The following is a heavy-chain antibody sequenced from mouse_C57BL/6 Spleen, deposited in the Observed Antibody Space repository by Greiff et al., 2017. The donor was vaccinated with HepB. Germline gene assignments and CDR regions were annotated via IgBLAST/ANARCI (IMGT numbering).Heavy chain of an antibody. CDR1: GYTFTSYW. CDR3: AREKITTVVEFDY. Sequence: VQLQQSGAELVRPGSSVKLSCKASGYTFTSYWMDWVKQRPGQGLEWIGNIYPSDSETHYNQKFKDKATLTVDKSSSTAYMQLSSLTSEDSAVYYCAREKITTVVEFDYWGQGTTLTVSS. V-gene: IGHV1-61*01. J-gene: IGHJ2*01. D-gene: IGHD1-1*01. CDR2: IYPSDSET.